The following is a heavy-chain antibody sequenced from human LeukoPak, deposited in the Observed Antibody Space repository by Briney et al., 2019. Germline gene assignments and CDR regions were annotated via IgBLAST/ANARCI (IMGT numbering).Heavy chain of an antibody. CDR3: ATEEYSNPNDY. CDR1: GGTFSSYA. CDR2: INPILGIA. Sequence: ASVKVSCKASGGTFSSYAISWVRQAPGQGLEWMGRINPILGIANYAQKFQGRVTITADKSTSTAYMELSSLRSEDTAVYYCATEEYSNPNDYWGQGTLVTVSS. V-gene: IGHV1-69*04. J-gene: IGHJ4*02. D-gene: IGHD6-6*01.